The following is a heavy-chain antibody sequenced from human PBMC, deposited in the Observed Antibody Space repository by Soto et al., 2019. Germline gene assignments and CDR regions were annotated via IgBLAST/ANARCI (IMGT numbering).Heavy chain of an antibody. Sequence: PSETLSLTCSVSGDSVTSGNYYWSWMRQPPGKGLEWIGYVSNSGNSGNTNYNPSLKSRVTISVDTSKNQFSLKLNSVTAADTAVYYCARCFSGNYPSRPEEQYYFDSWGQGTLVTVSS. CDR3: ARCFSGNYPSRPEEQYYFDS. CDR1: GDSVTSGNYY. CDR2: VSNSGNSGNT. J-gene: IGHJ4*02. D-gene: IGHD1-26*01. V-gene: IGHV4-61*01.